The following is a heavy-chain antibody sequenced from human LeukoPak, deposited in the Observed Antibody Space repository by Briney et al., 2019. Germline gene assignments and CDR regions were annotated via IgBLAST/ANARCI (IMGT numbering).Heavy chain of an antibody. Sequence: RRASVKVSCKASGYTFTGYYMHWVRQAPGQGLEWMGWINPNSGGTNYAQKFQGRVTMTRDTSISTAYMELSRLRSDDTAVYYCARDVRDYDSSGYYPWGQGTLVTVSS. CDR3: ARDVRDYDSSGYYP. J-gene: IGHJ5*02. V-gene: IGHV1-2*02. CDR2: INPNSGGT. D-gene: IGHD3-22*01. CDR1: GYTFTGYY.